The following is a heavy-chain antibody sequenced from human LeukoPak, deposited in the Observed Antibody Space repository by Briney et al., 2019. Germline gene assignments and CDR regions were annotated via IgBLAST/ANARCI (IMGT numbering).Heavy chain of an antibody. CDR1: GLTFSSYA. CDR2: ISGNGGGT. Sequence: PGGSLRLSCAASGLTFSSYAMSWVRQAPGKGREWVSGISGNGGGTYYADSVKGRFTISRDNSKNTLSLQMNGLRVGDTAVYYCAKSFGYSRSWFDNWGQGTLVTVSS. CDR3: AKSFGYSRSWFDN. V-gene: IGHV3-23*01. J-gene: IGHJ4*02. D-gene: IGHD6-13*01.